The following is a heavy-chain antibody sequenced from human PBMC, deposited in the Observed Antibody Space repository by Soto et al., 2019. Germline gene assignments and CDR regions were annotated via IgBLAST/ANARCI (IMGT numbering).Heavy chain of an antibody. CDR3: AREPVYYGSGSYYPAGYYYGMDV. CDR2: ISAYNGNT. CDR1: GYTFTSYG. V-gene: IGHV1-18*01. Sequence: QVQLVQSGAEVKKPGASVKVSCKASGYTFTSYGISWVRQAPGQGLEWMGWISAYNGNTNYAQKLQGRVTMNTDTSPSTAYMELRSLRSDDTSVYYCAREPVYYGSGSYYPAGYYYGMDVWGQGTTVTVSS. J-gene: IGHJ6*02. D-gene: IGHD3-10*01.